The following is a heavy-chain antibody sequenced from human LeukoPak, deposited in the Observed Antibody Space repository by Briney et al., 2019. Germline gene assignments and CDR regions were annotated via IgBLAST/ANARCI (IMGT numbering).Heavy chain of an antibody. CDR3: AKDAGSGRSHAFDI. CDR2: ISSSSSYT. CDR1: GFTFSDYY. V-gene: IGHV3-11*05. Sequence: GGSLRLSCAASGFTFSDYYMSWIRQAPGKGLEWVSYISSSSSYTNYADSVKGRFTISRDNAKNTLYLQMNSLRAEDTAVYYCAKDAGSGRSHAFDIWGQGTMVPVSS. J-gene: IGHJ3*02. D-gene: IGHD1-26*01.